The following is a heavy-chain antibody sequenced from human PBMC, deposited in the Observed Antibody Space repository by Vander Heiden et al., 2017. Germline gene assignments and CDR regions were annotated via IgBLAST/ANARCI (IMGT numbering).Heavy chain of an antibody. CDR1: GSTFRSSS. J-gene: IGHJ6*02. D-gene: IGHD6-13*01. Sequence: EVQLVESGGGLVKPGGSLRLSCAASGSTFRSSSMNWVRQAPGKGLEWVSSISSSSSYIYYADSVKGRFTISRDNAKNSLYLQMNSLRAEDTAVYYCARGSGAAAGTGNYYYGMDVWGQGTTVTVSS. CDR3: ARGSGAAAGTGNYYYGMDV. CDR2: ISSSSSYI. V-gene: IGHV3-21*01.